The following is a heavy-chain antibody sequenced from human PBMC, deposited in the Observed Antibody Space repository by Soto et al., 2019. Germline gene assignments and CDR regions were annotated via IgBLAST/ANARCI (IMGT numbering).Heavy chain of an antibody. CDR1: GYTFTSYA. Sequence: VKVSCKASGYTFTSYAMHWVRQSPGQRLEWMGWINAGNGNTKYSQKFQGRVTITRDTSASTAYMELSSLRSEDTAVYYCARSVGAKFHAFDIWGQGTMVTVSS. J-gene: IGHJ3*02. CDR2: INAGNGNT. V-gene: IGHV1-3*01. D-gene: IGHD1-26*01. CDR3: ARSVGAKFHAFDI.